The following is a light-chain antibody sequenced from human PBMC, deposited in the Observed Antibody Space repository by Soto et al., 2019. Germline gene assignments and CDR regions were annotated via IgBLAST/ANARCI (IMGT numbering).Light chain of an antibody. CDR2: GAS. CDR3: QQYNNWPTWT. CDR1: QSISGT. J-gene: IGKJ1*01. V-gene: IGKV3-15*01. Sequence: EIVMTQSPATLSVSPGGRATLSCRASQSISGTLAWYQQKPGQAPRLLIYGASTRATSFPARFSGSGSETEFTLTISSLQAEDSAVYFCQQYNNWPTWTLGQGTKVDIK.